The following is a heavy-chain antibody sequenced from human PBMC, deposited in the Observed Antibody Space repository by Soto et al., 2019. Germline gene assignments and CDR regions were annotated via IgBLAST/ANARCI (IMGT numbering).Heavy chain of an antibody. Sequence: QMQLVQSGAEVKKPGSSVKISCKASGGTFGNLGISWLRQAPGQGLEWMGGTIPIFDTPHYAEKFRDRVTMAAYATTTAYLELTSLTSADTATYYCAGDREDGSGTKSNGFDSWGQGTLVTVSS. CDR2: TIPIFDTP. D-gene: IGHD3-10*01. V-gene: IGHV1-69*01. CDR3: AGDREDGSGTKSNGFDS. CDR1: GGTFGNLG. J-gene: IGHJ5*01.